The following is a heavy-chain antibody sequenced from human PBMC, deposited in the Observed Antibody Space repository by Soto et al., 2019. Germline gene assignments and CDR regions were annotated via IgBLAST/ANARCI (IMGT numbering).Heavy chain of an antibody. Sequence: WASVKVSCKASGYTFTSYGISWVRQAPGQGLEWMGWISAYNGNTNYAQKLQGRVTMTTDTSTSTAYMELRSLRSDDTAVYYCAREGRRYSSGWYYFDYWGQGTLVTVSS. V-gene: IGHV1-18*01. CDR2: ISAYNGNT. CDR1: GYTFTSYG. J-gene: IGHJ4*02. CDR3: AREGRRYSSGWYYFDY. D-gene: IGHD6-19*01.